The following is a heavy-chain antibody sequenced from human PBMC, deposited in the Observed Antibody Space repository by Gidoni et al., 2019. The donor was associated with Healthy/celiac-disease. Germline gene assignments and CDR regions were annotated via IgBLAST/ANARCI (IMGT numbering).Heavy chain of an antibody. CDR1: GYTLTSSA. CDR3: VRAVRYCSGGSCPAYGMDF. D-gene: IGHD2-15*01. J-gene: IGHJ6*02. Sequence: QVQLVQSGAEVKKPGASVKVSCKASGYTLTSSAMQVCRQAPGQRLEWMVWINAGNGNTKYSQKFHGRFTITRDTSASTAYLALSSLRSEDTAVYYCVRAVRYCSGGSCPAYGMDFWGQGTTVIVSS. CDR2: INAGNGNT. V-gene: IGHV1-3*01.